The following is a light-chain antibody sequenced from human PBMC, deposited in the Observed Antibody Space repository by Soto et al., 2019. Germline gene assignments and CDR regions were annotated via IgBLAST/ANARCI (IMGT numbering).Light chain of an antibody. V-gene: IGKV3-15*01. Sequence: EIVMTQSPATLSVSPGERATLSCRASQSVTTTLAWYQQKPGQAPRLLVYGASTRATGIPARFSGSGSGTDFTLTISSLEPEDFAVYYCQQRSNWPKTFGQGTKVDIK. CDR1: QSVTTT. J-gene: IGKJ1*01. CDR3: QQRSNWPKT. CDR2: GAS.